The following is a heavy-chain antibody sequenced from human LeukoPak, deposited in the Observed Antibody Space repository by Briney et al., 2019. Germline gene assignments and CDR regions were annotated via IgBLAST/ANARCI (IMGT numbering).Heavy chain of an antibody. Sequence: GESLRISCKGSGYSFTSYWISWVRQMPGKGLEWMGRIDPSDSYTNYSPSFQGHVTISADKSISTAYLQWSSLKAPDTAMYYFAPSRLLWLGGAMGFDYGGRGTLVTVSS. D-gene: IGHD3-10*01. CDR2: IDPSDSYT. J-gene: IGHJ4*02. CDR1: GYSFTSYW. CDR3: APSRLLWLGGAMGFDY. V-gene: IGHV5-10-1*01.